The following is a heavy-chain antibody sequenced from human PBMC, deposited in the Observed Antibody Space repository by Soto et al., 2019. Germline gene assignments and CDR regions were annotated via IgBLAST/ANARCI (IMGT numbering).Heavy chain of an antibody. D-gene: IGHD6-6*01. CDR3: MDSSSSPPLNYY. J-gene: IGHJ4*02. Sequence: GGSMRLSCAASGFTFSDYWMRWVRQAPGKGLEWVANIKGGGGRTYYADSVKGRFTISRDNSKNTLYLQMNSLRAEDTAVYYCMDSSSSPPLNYYWGQGTLVTVSS. CDR2: IKGGGGRT. V-gene: IGHV3-23*01. CDR1: GFTFSDYW.